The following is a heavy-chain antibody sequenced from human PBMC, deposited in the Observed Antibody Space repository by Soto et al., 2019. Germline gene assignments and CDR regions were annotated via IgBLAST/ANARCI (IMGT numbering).Heavy chain of an antibody. Sequence: GGSLRLSCAASGFTLSTYAMNWVRQAPGKGLEWVSGISGSGDSTYYADSVKGRFTVSRDNSKNTLYLQMNSLRAEDTAVFYCAKERSSGWSFDYWGQGTLVTAPQ. J-gene: IGHJ4*02. D-gene: IGHD6-19*01. CDR2: ISGSGDST. CDR1: GFTLSTYA. V-gene: IGHV3-23*01. CDR3: AKERSSGWSFDY.